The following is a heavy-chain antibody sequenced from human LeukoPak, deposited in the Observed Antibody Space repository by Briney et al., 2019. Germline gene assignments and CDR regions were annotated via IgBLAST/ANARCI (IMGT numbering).Heavy chain of an antibody. CDR3: ARGIHSSSWYVDY. V-gene: IGHV4-34*01. CDR1: GGSISVYY. J-gene: IGHJ4*02. Sequence: PSETLSLTCTVFGGSISVYYWSWIRQPPGKGLEWIGEINHSGSTNYNPSLKSRVTISVDTSKNQFSLKLSSVTAADTAVYYCARGIHSSSWYVDYWGQGTLVTVSS. CDR2: INHSGST. D-gene: IGHD6-13*01.